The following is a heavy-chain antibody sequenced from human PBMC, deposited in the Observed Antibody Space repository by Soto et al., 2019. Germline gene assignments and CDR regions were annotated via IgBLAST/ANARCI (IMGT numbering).Heavy chain of an antibody. CDR1: GYTFTSYG. CDR3: ARDRRDIYYYGMDV. Sequence: GASVKVSCKASGYTFTSYGISWVRQAPGQGLEWMGWNSAYNGNTNYAQKLQGRVTMTTDTSTSTAYMELRSLRSDDTAVYYCARDRRDIYYYGMDVWGQGTTVTVSS. J-gene: IGHJ6*02. D-gene: IGHD2-15*01. CDR2: NSAYNGNT. V-gene: IGHV1-18*04.